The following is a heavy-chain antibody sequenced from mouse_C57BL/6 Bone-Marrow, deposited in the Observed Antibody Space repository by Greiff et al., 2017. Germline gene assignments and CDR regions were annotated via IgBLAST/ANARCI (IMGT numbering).Heavy chain of an antibody. CDR3: TTPGYFDV. J-gene: IGHJ1*03. CDR1: GFNIKDDY. V-gene: IGHV14-4*01. Sequence: EVQLQESGAELVRPGASVKLSCTASGFNIKDDYMHWVKQRPEQGLEWIGWIDPENGDTEYASKFQGKATITADTSSNTAYLQLSSLTSEDTAVYYCTTPGYFDVCGTGTTVTVSS. CDR2: IDPENGDT.